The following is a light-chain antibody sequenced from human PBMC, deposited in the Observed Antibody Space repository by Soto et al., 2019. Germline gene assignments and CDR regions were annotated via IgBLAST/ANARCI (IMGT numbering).Light chain of an antibody. CDR2: GAS. CDR1: QSVSSSY. Sequence: NVLTQSPGTLSLSPGQRATLSCRASQSVSSSYLAWYQQKPGQAPRVLIYGASSRATGIPDRFSGSGSGTDFTLTISRLEPEDFAVYYCQQYGSSPLFGQGTKVDIK. CDR3: QQYGSSPL. J-gene: IGKJ1*01. V-gene: IGKV3-20*01.